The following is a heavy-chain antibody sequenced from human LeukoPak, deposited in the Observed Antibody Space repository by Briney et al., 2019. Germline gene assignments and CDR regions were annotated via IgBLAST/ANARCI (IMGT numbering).Heavy chain of an antibody. Sequence: PGGSLRLSCAASGFTFSSYGMHWVRQAPGKGLEWVAVIWYDGSNKYYADSVKGRFTISRDNSKNTLYLQMNSLRAEDTAVYYCAKDRGRWLQFGEFDYWGQGTLVTVSS. CDR2: IWYDGSNK. CDR3: AKDRGRWLQFGEFDY. D-gene: IGHD5-24*01. CDR1: GFTFSSYG. V-gene: IGHV3-33*06. J-gene: IGHJ4*02.